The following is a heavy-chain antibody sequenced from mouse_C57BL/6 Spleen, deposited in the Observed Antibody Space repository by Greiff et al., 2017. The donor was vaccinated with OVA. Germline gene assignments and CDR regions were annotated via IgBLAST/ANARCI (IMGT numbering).Heavy chain of an antibody. Sequence: QVQLQQPGAELVKPGASVKLSCKASGYTFTSYWMHWVKQRPGQGLEWIGMIHPNSGSTNYNEKFKSKATLTVDKSSSTAYMQLSSLTSEDSAVYYCARSYYYGSSYEKYYFDYWGQGTTLTVSS. CDR1: GYTFTSYW. CDR2: IHPNSGST. J-gene: IGHJ2*01. V-gene: IGHV1-64*01. D-gene: IGHD1-1*01. CDR3: ARSYYYGSSYEKYYFDY.